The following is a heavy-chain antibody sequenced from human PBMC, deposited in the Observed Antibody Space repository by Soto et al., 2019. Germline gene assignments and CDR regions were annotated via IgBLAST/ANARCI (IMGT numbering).Heavy chain of an antibody. CDR1: GFTFSSYA. J-gene: IGHJ4*02. D-gene: IGHD5-12*01. CDR2: ISGSGGST. V-gene: IGHV3-23*01. CDR3: ASRLTHGYSGYDSLDY. Sequence: EVQLLESGGGLVQPGGSLRLSCAASGFTFSSYAMSWVRQAPGQGLEWVSAISGSGGSTYYADSVKGRFTISRDNSKNTLYLQMNSLRAEDTAVYYCASRLTHGYSGYDSLDYWGQGSLVTVSS.